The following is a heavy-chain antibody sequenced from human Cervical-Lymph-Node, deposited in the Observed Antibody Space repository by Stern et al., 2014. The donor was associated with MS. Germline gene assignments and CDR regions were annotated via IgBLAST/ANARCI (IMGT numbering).Heavy chain of an antibody. V-gene: IGHV1-2*06. CDR1: GYTFTGYY. CDR3: ARGPHAVSNDGLY. J-gene: IGHJ4*02. CDR2: INPNNGDT. D-gene: IGHD1-1*01. Sequence: QVQLVQSGAEVKKPGASVKVSCKASGYTFTGYYLHWVRQAPGQGLEWLGRINPNNGDTDYSQKFQGAVTMPRDTSINTAYLELSGLTSDDTAIYYCARGPHAVSNDGLYWGQGALVTVSS.